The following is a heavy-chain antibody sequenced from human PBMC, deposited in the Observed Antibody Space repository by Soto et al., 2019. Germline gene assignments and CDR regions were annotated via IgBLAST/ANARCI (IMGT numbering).Heavy chain of an antibody. V-gene: IGHV1-2*04. Sequence: ASVKVSCKASGYTFTGYYMHWVRQAPGQGLEWMGWINPNSGGTNYAQKFQGWVTMTRDTSISTAYMELSRLRSDDTAVYYCARDRLSLGILSGGAFDIWGQGTMVTVSS. CDR1: GYTFTGYY. CDR3: ARDRLSLGILSGGAFDI. D-gene: IGHD7-27*01. J-gene: IGHJ3*02. CDR2: INPNSGGT.